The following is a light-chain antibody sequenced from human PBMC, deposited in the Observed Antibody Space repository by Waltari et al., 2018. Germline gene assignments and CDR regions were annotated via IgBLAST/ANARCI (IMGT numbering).Light chain of an antibody. CDR3: QQRSNWPSVT. Sequence: DIQMTQSPSTLSASVGDRVTITCRASQSISSWLAWYQQKPGKAPKLLIYKASSLESGVPSRFSGSGSGTEFTLTISSLQPDDFATYYCQQRSNWPSVTFGQGTKVEIK. CDR1: QSISSW. J-gene: IGKJ1*01. V-gene: IGKV1-5*03. CDR2: KAS.